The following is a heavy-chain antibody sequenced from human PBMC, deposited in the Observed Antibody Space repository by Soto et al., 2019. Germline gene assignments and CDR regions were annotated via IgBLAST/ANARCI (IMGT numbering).Heavy chain of an antibody. CDR2: IKEDGSEK. D-gene: IGHD5-18*01. J-gene: IGHJ4*02. CDR3: ASGSSYGYFY. V-gene: IGHV3-7*01. CDR1: GFIFSNYW. Sequence: LGLSCTASGFIFSNYWMTWVRQAPGEGLEWVANIKEDGSEKDYVDSVKGRFTISRDDAKNSLYLQLNSLRAADTAVYYCASGSSYGYFYWGQGTLVTVSS.